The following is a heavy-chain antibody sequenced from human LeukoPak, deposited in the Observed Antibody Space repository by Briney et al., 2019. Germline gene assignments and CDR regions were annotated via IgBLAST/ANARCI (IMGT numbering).Heavy chain of an antibody. CDR2: IYYSGSA. V-gene: IGHV4-59*01. CDR3: ARTGVVATSYFFDY. Sequence: SETLSLTCTVSGGSISSYYWSWIQQPPGKGLEWIGFIYYSGSANYNPSLRSRVTISVDTSKNQFSLKLTSVTAADTAVYYCARTGVVATSYFFDYWGHGTLVTVSS. D-gene: IGHD5-12*01. CDR1: GGSISSYY. J-gene: IGHJ4*01.